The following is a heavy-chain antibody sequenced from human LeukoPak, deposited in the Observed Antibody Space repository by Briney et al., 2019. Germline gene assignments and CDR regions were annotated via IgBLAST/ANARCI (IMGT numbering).Heavy chain of an antibody. D-gene: IGHD6-25*01. V-gene: IGHV4-39*02. Sequence: SETLSLTCTVSGDSISRSTYYWAWIRQPPGKGLEWIGSVYYGRSPYFNPSLESRATIFVDTSKNHFSLKMSSVTAADTAVYYYARSSGTGTFSYWGQGTLVTVSS. CDR1: GDSISRSTYY. CDR3: ARSSGTGTFSY. J-gene: IGHJ4*02. CDR2: VYYGRSP.